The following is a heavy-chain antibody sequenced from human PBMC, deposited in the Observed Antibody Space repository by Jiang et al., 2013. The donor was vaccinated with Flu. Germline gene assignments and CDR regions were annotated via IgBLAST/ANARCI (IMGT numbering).Heavy chain of an antibody. V-gene: IGHV4-61*02. J-gene: IGHJ3*01. CDR3: ARAVWSTGLVYSPNDGFDV. D-gene: IGHD3/OR15-3a*01. Sequence: GPGLVKPSETLSLTCAVSNGSISSGRYFWNWIRKPAGKGLEFIGRVYTSGSTTYNASLKSRVTISLDTSKNQFSMTLASVTAADSAVYFCARAVWSTGLVYSPNDGFDVWGQGTVVTVSS. CDR1: NGSISSGRYF. CDR2: VYTSGST.